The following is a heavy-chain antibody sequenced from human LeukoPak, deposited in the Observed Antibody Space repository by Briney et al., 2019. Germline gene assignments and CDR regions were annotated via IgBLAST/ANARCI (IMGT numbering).Heavy chain of an antibody. CDR3: ARQGESLNFQY. V-gene: IGHV4-39*01. Sequence: SETLSLTCTVSGGSISRASYYWGWIRQPPGKGLEWIGSIYYSGTTNYKPSLKSRVTISVDTSKNQFSLKLNSVTAADTAVYYCARQGESLNFQYWGRGTLVTVSS. J-gene: IGHJ1*01. CDR1: GGSISRASYY. D-gene: IGHD1-26*01. CDR2: IYYSGTT.